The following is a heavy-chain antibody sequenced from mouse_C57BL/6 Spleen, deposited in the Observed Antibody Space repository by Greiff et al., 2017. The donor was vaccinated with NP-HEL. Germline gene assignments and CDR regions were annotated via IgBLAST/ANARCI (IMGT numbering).Heavy chain of an antibody. J-gene: IGHJ4*01. CDR2: INPNNGGT. Sequence: EVQLQQSGPELVKPGASVKISRKASGYTFTDYYMNWVKQSHGKSLEWIGDINPNNGGTSYNQKFKGKATLTVDKSSSTAYMELRSLTSEDSAVYYCARTWLLPYYAMDYWGQGTSVTVSS. CDR1: GYTFTDYY. V-gene: IGHV1-26*01. CDR3: ARTWLLPYYAMDY. D-gene: IGHD2-3*01.